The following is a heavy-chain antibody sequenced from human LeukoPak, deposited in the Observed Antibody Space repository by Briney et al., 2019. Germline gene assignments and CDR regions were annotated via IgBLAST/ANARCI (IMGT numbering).Heavy chain of an antibody. CDR2: IYPGDSDT. J-gene: IGHJ4*02. V-gene: IGHV5-51*01. Sequence: GESLKISCKGSGYSFTSYWIGWVRQMPGKGLEWMGIIYPGDSDTRYSPSSQGQVTISADKSISTAYLQWSSLKASDTAMYYCARALRDGYNRGKPIHFDYWGQGTLVTVSS. CDR3: ARALRDGYNRGKPIHFDY. CDR1: GYSFTSYW. D-gene: IGHD5-24*01.